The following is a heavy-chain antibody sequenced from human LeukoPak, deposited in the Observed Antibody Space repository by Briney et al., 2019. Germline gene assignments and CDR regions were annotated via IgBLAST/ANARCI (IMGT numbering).Heavy chain of an antibody. CDR1: GFTFTSSA. J-gene: IGHJ4*02. D-gene: IGHD3-22*01. V-gene: IGHV1-58*01. CDR2: IVVGSGNT. Sequence: PSVKVSCKASGFTFTSSAVQWVRQARGQRLEWIGWIVVGSGNTNYAQKFQERVTITRDMSTSTAYMELSSLRSEDTAVYYCAAATDRSGYLLTRWGQGTLVTVSS. CDR3: AAATDRSGYLLTR.